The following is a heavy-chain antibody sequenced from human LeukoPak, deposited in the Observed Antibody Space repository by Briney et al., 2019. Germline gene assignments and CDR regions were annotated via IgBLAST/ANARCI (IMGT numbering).Heavy chain of an antibody. CDR1: GFTFSLSW. J-gene: IGHJ1*01. CDR2: INYDARSR. CDR3: VRGAGHGTPFD. D-gene: IGHD1-1*01. Sequence: PGGSLTLSCAASGFTFSLSWMHWVRQAPGKGLEWVSSINYDARSRAYADSVKGRLTISRDNAENTLFLQMNSLRVEDSAIYSCVRGAGHGTPFDWGQGILVTVSS. V-gene: IGHV3-74*01.